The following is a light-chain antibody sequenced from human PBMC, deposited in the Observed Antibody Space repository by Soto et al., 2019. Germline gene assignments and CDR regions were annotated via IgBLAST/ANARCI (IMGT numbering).Light chain of an antibody. V-gene: IGLV2-14*01. J-gene: IGLJ1*01. CDR1: SSDVGGYNY. CDR2: EVS. Sequence: QSVLTQPASVSGSPGQSITISCTGTSSDVGGYNYVSWYQQHPGKAPKLMIYEVSNRPSGVSNRFSGSKSGNTASLTISGLQAEDEADYYCSSYTSSSTMGVFGNGTKVTV. CDR3: SSYTSSSTMGV.